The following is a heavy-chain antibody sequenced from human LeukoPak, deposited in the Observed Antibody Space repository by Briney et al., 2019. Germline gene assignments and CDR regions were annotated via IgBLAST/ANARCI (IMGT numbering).Heavy chain of an antibody. V-gene: IGHV4-38-2*01. D-gene: IGHD2/OR15-2a*01. Sequence: SATLSLTCAVSGYSISSGYYWGWIRQPPGKGLEWIGSIYHSGSTYYNPSLKSRVTISLDTSKNQFSLKLSSVTAADTAVYYCARLYLGYMDVWGTGTTVTVSS. J-gene: IGHJ6*03. CDR3: ARLYLGYMDV. CDR2: IYHSGST. CDR1: GYSISSGYY.